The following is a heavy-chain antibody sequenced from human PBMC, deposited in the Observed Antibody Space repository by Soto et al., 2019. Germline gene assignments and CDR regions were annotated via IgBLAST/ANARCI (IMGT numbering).Heavy chain of an antibody. CDR1: GFTFNKAW. Sequence: VQLVESGGVLVKPGGSLRLSCAASGFTFNKAWMTWVRQAPGKGLEWVGRIKSQTDGGTTDYTAPVKGRFTISRDDSKNTLYLQINSRKTEDTAVYYCATRPPPYGDYALDSWGQGTLVTVSS. CDR2: IKSQTDGGTT. V-gene: IGHV3-15*01. CDR3: ATRPPPYGDYALDS. D-gene: IGHD4-17*01. J-gene: IGHJ4*02.